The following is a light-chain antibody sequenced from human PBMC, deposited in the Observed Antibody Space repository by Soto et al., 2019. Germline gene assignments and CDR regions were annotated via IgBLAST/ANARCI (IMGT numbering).Light chain of an antibody. CDR3: SSYTTSSTLV. CDR2: DVT. J-gene: IGLJ3*02. CDR1: SSDIGGYNF. Sequence: QSVLTQPASVSESPGQSITISCTGTSSDIGGYNFVSWYQQHPGKAPKLMIYDVTNRPPGLSDRFSGSKSGNTASLTISGLQAEDEADYYCSSYTTSSTLVFGGGTKLTVL. V-gene: IGLV2-14*03.